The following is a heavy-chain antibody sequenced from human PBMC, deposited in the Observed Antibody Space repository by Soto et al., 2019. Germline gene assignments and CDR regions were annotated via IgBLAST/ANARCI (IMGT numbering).Heavy chain of an antibody. Sequence: EVQLVESGGGLVEPGGSLRLSCACSGFSFSDSDMTWVRQAPGKGLEYVSSINNRGRVTFYAESFKGRFTISRDNAKNLVYLQMDSLRVEDTSIYFCARKHSSDATGYDYFDYWGQGTRVTVSS. CDR2: INNRGRVT. V-gene: IGHV3-21*01. J-gene: IGHJ4*02. D-gene: IGHD3-9*01. CDR1: GFSFSDSD. CDR3: ARKHSSDATGYDYFDY.